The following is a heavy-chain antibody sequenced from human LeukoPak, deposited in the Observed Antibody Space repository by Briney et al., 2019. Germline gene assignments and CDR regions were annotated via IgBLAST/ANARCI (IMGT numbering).Heavy chain of an antibody. CDR3: ARGGEIGETTFDI. D-gene: IGHD3-10*01. Sequence: GRSLRLSCAPSRYTFRICGVHCVRQAPGKGLEWVAFIWYDGSHKYYEDSVKGQFTISRDNSKNTLYMEKRRMDGEDTDGYYCARGGEIGETTFDIWGQGAMVIVSS. V-gene: IGHV3-33*01. CDR1: RYTFRICG. J-gene: IGHJ3*02. CDR2: IWYDGSHK.